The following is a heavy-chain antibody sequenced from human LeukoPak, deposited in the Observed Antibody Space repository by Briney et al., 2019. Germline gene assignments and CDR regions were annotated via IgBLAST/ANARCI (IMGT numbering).Heavy chain of an antibody. Sequence: ASVKVSCKASGYTFTSFGISWVRQAPGQGLEWMGWISAYNGNTNYAQKLQGRVTMTTDTSTSTAYMELRSLRSDDTAVYYCARVPNGLLWFGEPYFDYWGQGTLVTVSS. CDR3: ARVPNGLLWFGEPYFDY. V-gene: IGHV1-18*01. CDR1: GYTFTSFG. J-gene: IGHJ4*02. CDR2: ISAYNGNT. D-gene: IGHD3-10*01.